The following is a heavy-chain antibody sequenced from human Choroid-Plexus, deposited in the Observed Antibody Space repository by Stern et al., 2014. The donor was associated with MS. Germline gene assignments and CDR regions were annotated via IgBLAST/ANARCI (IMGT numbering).Heavy chain of an antibody. CDR1: GFSLSTSGVG. V-gene: IGHV2-5*02. Sequence: QVPLKESGPTLVKPTQPLTLTCTLSGFSLSTSGVGVGWIRQPPGKALEWPAFIYWDDSKRYSPSLKNRLTITKDPSKNQVVLTMNNMDPVDTATFYCATHAPGVVPAALDYWGQGTLVTVS. D-gene: IGHD2-2*01. CDR2: IYWDDSK. J-gene: IGHJ4*02. CDR3: ATHAPGVVPAALDY.